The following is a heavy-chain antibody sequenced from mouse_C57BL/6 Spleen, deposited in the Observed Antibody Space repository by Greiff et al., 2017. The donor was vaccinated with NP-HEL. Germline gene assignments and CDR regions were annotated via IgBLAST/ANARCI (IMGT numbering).Heavy chain of an antibody. CDR3: ARSGPYGYDGGYYFDY. V-gene: IGHV1-50*01. Sequence: QVQLQQPGAELVKPGASVKLSCKASGYTFTSYWMQWVKQRPGQGLEWIGEIDPSDSYTNYNQKFKGKATLTVDTSSSTAYMQLSSLTSEDSAVYYCARSGPYGYDGGYYFDYWGQGTTLTVSS. CDR1: GYTFTSYW. CDR2: IDPSDSYT. J-gene: IGHJ2*01. D-gene: IGHD2-2*01.